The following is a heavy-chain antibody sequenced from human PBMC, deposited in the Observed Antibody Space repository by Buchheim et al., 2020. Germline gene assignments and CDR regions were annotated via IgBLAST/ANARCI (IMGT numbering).Heavy chain of an antibody. CDR2: IYYSGST. CDR3: ARGETWPGYSGYLGYWFDP. Sequence: QVQLQESGPGLVKPSETLSLTCTVSGGSISSYYWSWIRQPPGKGLEWIGYIYYSGSTNYNPSLKSRVTISANTSKNQFSLKLSSVTAADTAVYYCARGETWPGYSGYLGYWFDPWGQGTL. CDR1: GGSISSYY. J-gene: IGHJ5*02. V-gene: IGHV4-59*01. D-gene: IGHD5-12*01.